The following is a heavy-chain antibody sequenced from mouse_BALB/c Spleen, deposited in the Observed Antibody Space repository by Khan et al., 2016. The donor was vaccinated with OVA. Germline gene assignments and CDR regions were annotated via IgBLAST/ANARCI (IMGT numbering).Heavy chain of an antibody. D-gene: IGHD2-12*01. CDR2: IIYTGYT. J-gene: IGHJ3*01. CDR3: GSSTYRYAFVY. CDR1: GDSITSGY. Sequence: EVQLQESGPSLVKPSQTLSLTCSVTGDSITSGYWNWIRKFPGNKLEYMGYIIYTGYTYYNPSLKSRISITRHTSTNQYYLQLSSVTDEDAGTYCYGSSTYRYAFVYWGQGTLVTVSA. V-gene: IGHV3-8*02.